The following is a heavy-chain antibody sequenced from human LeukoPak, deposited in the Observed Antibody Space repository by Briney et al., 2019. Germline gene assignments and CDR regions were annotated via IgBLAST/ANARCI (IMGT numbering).Heavy chain of an antibody. CDR2: INPNSGGT. Sequence: ASVKVSCKASGYTFTGYYMHWVRQAPGQGLEWMGWINPNSGGTNYAQKFQGRVTMTRDTSISTAYMELSRLRSDDTALYYCARVGVDDSGNILKYFFDYWGQGTLVTVSS. D-gene: IGHD4-23*01. V-gene: IGHV1-2*02. CDR1: GYTFTGYY. CDR3: ARVGVDDSGNILKYFFDY. J-gene: IGHJ4*02.